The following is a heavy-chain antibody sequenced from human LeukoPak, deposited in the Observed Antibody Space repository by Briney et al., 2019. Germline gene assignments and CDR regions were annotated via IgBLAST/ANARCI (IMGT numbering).Heavy chain of an antibody. CDR3: ARETYCSGGSCYKGNAFDI. CDR2: ISSSSSYI. J-gene: IGHJ3*02. D-gene: IGHD2-15*01. Sequence: GGSLRLSCAASGFTFSSYTMNWVRQAPGKGLEWVSSISSSSSYIYYADSVKGRFTISRDNAKNSLYLQMNSLRADDTAVYYCARETYCSGGSCYKGNAFDIWGQGTMVTVSS. CDR1: GFTFSSYT. V-gene: IGHV3-21*01.